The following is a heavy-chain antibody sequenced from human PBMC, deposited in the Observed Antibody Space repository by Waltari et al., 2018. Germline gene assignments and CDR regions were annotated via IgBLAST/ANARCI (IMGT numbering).Heavy chain of an antibody. Sequence: QVQLVESGGGVVQPGRSLRLSCAASGFTFSSYAMHWVRQAPGKGLEWVAVISYDGSNKYYADSVKGRFTSSRDNSKNTLYLQMNSLRAEDTAVYYCARADIVVVVAATPFWFDPWGQGTLVTVSS. J-gene: IGHJ5*02. CDR2: ISYDGSNK. V-gene: IGHV3-30*01. D-gene: IGHD2-15*01. CDR1: GFTFSSYA. CDR3: ARADIVVVVAATPFWFDP.